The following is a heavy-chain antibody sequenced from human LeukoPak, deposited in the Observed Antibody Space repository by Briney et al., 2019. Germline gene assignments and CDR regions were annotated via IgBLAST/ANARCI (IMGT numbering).Heavy chain of an antibody. Sequence: SETLSLTCTVSGGSISSYYWSWIRQPPGKGLEWIGYIYYSGSTNYIPSLKSRVTISVDTSKNQFSLKLSSVTAADTAVYYCARGYCSSTSCPYGMDVWGQGTTVTVSS. CDR3: ARGYCSSTSCPYGMDV. CDR2: IYYSGST. V-gene: IGHV4-59*01. D-gene: IGHD2-2*01. J-gene: IGHJ6*02. CDR1: GGSISSYY.